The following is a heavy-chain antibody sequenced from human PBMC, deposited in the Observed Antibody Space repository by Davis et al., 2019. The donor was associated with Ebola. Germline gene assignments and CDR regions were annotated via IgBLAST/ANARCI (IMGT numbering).Heavy chain of an antibody. CDR3: ARGKKVARMGSWFDS. D-gene: IGHD5-12*01. Sequence: AASVKVSCKASGYTFTNYDVHWVRQGTGQGIEWIGWMNPNSGNTGYGQKFQGTVTMTRNTSISTAYMELSSLTSEDTAVYYCARGKKVARMGSWFDSWGQGTLVTVSS. CDR2: MNPNSGNT. V-gene: IGHV1-8*02. CDR1: GYTFTNYD. J-gene: IGHJ5*01.